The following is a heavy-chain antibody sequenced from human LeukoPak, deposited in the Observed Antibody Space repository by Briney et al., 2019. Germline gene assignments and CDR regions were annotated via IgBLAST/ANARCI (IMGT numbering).Heavy chain of an antibody. CDR1: GGSISFYY. D-gene: IGHD1-7*01. CDR2: IHYSGSV. V-gene: IGHV4-59*01. J-gene: IGHJ3*02. CDR3: ARGGGDNWNFRAFDI. Sequence: SETLSLTCTVSGGSISFYYWSWIRQPPGKGLEWIRYIHYSGSVYYNPSLKSRVTISLDTSKNQFSLNVSSVTAADTAVYYCARGGGDNWNFRAFDIWGQGTMVTVSS.